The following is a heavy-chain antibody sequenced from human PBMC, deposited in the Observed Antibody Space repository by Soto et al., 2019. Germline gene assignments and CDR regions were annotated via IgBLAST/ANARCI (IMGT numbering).Heavy chain of an antibody. CDR2: ITSDGTGT. J-gene: IGHJ4*02. V-gene: IGHV3-74*01. CDR1: GFTFSNYW. Sequence: GGSLRLSCAASGFTFSNYWMHWVRQAPGKGLVWVSRITSDGTGTVYADSVKGRFTISRDNAKNTMYLQMNSLGAEDTAVYYCVCPAGLGAPAALELGVDYWGQGTLVTVSS. D-gene: IGHD2-2*01. CDR3: VCPAGLGAPAALELGVDY.